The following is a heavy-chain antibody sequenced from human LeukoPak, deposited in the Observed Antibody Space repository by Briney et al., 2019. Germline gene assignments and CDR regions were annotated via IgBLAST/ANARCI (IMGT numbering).Heavy chain of an antibody. J-gene: IGHJ4*02. D-gene: IGHD3-22*01. V-gene: IGHV3-23*01. CDR1: RFTFSSYG. CDR3: AKDRPYYYDSSGYTN. CDR2: ISGSGGST. Sequence: PGGSLRLSCAASRFTFSSYGMHWVRQAPGKGLEWVSAISGSGGSTYYADSVKGRFTISRDNSKNTLYLQMNSLRAEDTAVYYCAKDRPYYYDSSGYTNWGQGTLVTVSS.